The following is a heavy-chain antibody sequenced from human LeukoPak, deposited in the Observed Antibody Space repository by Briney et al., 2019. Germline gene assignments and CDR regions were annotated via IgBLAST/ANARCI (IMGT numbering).Heavy chain of an antibody. J-gene: IGHJ4*02. CDR2: INHSGST. V-gene: IGHV4-34*01. CDR1: GGSFSGYY. CDR3: ARKGDY. Sequence: SETLSLTCAGYGGSFSGYYWSWIRQPPGKGLEWIGEINHSGSTNYNPSLKSRVTISLDTSKNQFSQKLSLVTAAPTAVYYCARKGDYWGQGTLVTVSS.